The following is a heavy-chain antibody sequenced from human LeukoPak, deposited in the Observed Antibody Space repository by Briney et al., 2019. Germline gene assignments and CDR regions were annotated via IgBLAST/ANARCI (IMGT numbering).Heavy chain of an antibody. Sequence: PSGTLSLTCAVSGGSISSSNWWSWVRQPPGKGLEWIGEIYHSGSTNYNPSLKSRVTISVDKSKNQFSLKLSSVTAADTAVYYCAREPSPYYYDSSGYYYFDYWGQGTLVTVSS. CDR2: IYHSGST. CDR3: AREPSPYYYDSSGYYYFDY. D-gene: IGHD3-22*01. V-gene: IGHV4-4*02. J-gene: IGHJ4*02. CDR1: GGSISSSNW.